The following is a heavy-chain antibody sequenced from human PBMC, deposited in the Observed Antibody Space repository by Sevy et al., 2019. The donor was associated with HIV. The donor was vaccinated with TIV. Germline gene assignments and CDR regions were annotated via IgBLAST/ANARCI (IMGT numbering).Heavy chain of an antibody. CDR1: GYTLSQLS. D-gene: IGHD3-22*01. CDR3: ATTKDYYDSSGSPFDY. J-gene: IGHJ4*02. CDR2: FEPEDAET. Sequence: ASVKVSCKVSGYTLSQLSLHWVRQAPGKGLEWMGSFEPEDAETIYAQKFQGRVTMTEDRSTDTAYMELGSLRSEDTAVYFCATTKDYYDSSGSPFDYRGQGTLVTVSS. V-gene: IGHV1-24*01.